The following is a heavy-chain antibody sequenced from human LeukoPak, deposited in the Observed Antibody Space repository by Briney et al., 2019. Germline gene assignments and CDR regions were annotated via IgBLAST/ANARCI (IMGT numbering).Heavy chain of an antibody. D-gene: IGHD3-22*01. CDR1: GGSISTYY. CDR3: ARSRGGYLTDFCC. J-gene: IGHJ4*02. V-gene: IGHV4-59*01. CDR2: IYYSGST. Sequence: PSETLSLTCTVSGGSISTYYWSWIRQPPGKGLEWIGYIYYSGSTNYNRSLKSRVNISVDTSKNQFSLKLSSVTAADTAVYYCARSRGGYLTDFCCWGQRTLVTVSS.